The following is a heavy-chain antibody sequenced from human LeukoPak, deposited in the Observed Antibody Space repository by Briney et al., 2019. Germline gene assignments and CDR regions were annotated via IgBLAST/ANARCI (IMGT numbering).Heavy chain of an antibody. CDR3: AELGITMIGGV. D-gene: IGHD3-10*02. CDR1: GFTLSSYE. Sequence: PGGSLRLSCAASGFTLSSYEMNWVRQAPGKGLEWVSYISSSGSTIYYADSVKGRFTISRDNAKHSLYLQMDSLRAEDTAVYYCAELGITMIGGVWGKGTTVTIPS. CDR2: ISSSGSTI. J-gene: IGHJ6*04. V-gene: IGHV3-48*03.